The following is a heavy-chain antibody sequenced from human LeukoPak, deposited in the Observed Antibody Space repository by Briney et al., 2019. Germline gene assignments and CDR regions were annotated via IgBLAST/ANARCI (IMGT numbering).Heavy chain of an antibody. D-gene: IGHD2-8*01. Sequence: PGGSLRLSCAASGFTFSSYEMNWVRQAPGKGLEWVSYISSSDSTIYYADSVKGRFTISRDNAKNSLYLQMNSLRAEDTAVYYCATLSRNGDYGDYWGQGTLVTVSS. CDR1: GFTFSSYE. CDR3: ATLSRNGDYGDY. J-gene: IGHJ4*02. CDR2: ISSSDSTI. V-gene: IGHV3-48*03.